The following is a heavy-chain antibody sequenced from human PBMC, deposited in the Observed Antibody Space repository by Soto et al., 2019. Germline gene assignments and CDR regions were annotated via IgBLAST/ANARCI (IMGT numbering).Heavy chain of an antibody. D-gene: IGHD6-25*01. CDR1: GFMFDNYA. CDR3: ARGRYFDASSGCANY. V-gene: IGHV3-23*01. Sequence: EMRLLESGGGSVSPGASARLSCLTSGFMFDNYAMSWVRQSPARGLEWVAAISGSGHATYYTQSVRGRFTIYREKSKKAVYLQMNNLRTEDTAIYYCARGRYFDASSGCANYWCLGTLVTVSP. J-gene: IGHJ4*02. CDR2: ISGSGHAT.